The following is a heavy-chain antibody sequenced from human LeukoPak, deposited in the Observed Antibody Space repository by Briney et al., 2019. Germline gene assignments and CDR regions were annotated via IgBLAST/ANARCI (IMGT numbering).Heavy chain of an antibody. CDR2: INHSGST. CDR3: ARPLGVRYCSSTSCLPGY. CDR1: GGSFSGYY. J-gene: IGHJ4*02. D-gene: IGHD2-2*01. Sequence: SETLSLTCAVYGGSFSGYYWSWIRQPPGKGLEWIGEINHSGSTNYNPSLKSRVTISVDTSKNQFSLKLSSVTAADTAVYYCARPLGVRYCSSTSCLPGYWGQGTLVTVSS. V-gene: IGHV4-34*01.